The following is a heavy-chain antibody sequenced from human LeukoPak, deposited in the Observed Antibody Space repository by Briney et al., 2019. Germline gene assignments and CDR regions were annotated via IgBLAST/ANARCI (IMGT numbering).Heavy chain of an antibody. Sequence: ASVKVSCKASGYTFTGYYIHWVRQAPGQGLEWMGWINPNSGGTNYAQKFQGRVTMTRDTSISTAYMELSRLRSDDTAVYYCAKDLGDDYNAYYFDYWGQGTLVTVSS. CDR2: INPNSGGT. V-gene: IGHV1-2*02. D-gene: IGHD5-24*01. J-gene: IGHJ4*02. CDR1: GYTFTGYY. CDR3: AKDLGDDYNAYYFDY.